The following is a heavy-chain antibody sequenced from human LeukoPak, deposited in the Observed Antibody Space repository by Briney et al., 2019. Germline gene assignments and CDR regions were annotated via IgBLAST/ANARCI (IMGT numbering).Heavy chain of an antibody. J-gene: IGHJ3*02. V-gene: IGHV4-59*08. D-gene: IGHD1-1*01. CDR2: IYYSGST. Sequence: SETLSLTCTVSGGSISSYYWSWVRQPPGKGLEWIGYIYYSGSTNYNPSLKSRVNISVDTSKNQFSLKLSSVTAADTAVYYCARLFLERDAFDIWGQGTMVTVSS. CDR1: GGSISSYY. CDR3: ARLFLERDAFDI.